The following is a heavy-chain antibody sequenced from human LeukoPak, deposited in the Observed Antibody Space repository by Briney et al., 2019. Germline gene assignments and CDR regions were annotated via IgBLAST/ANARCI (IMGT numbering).Heavy chain of an antibody. V-gene: IGHV4-31*03. CDR3: ARATYDPSWFDP. CDR2: IYYSGST. Sequence: SQTLSLTCTVSGGSISSGGYYWSWIRQHPGKGLEWIGYIYYSGSTYYNPSLKSRVTISVDTSKNQFSLKLSSVTAADTAVYYCARATYDPSWFDPWGQGTLVTVSS. J-gene: IGHJ5*02. D-gene: IGHD5-12*01. CDR1: GGSISSGGYY.